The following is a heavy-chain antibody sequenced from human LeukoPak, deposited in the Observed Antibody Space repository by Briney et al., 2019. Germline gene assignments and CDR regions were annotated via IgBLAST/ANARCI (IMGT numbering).Heavy chain of an antibody. J-gene: IGHJ6*02. D-gene: IGHD6-19*01. CDR3: AREGQSRGWSPYYYYYGMDV. V-gene: IGHV1-2*04. CDR2: IDPNSGGT. CDR1: GYTFTGYY. Sequence: ASVKVSCKASGYTFTGYYMHWVRQAPGQGLEWMGWIDPNSGGTNYAQKFQGWVTMTRDTSISTAYMELSRLRSDDTAVYYCAREGQSRGWSPYYYYYGMDVWGQGTTVTVS.